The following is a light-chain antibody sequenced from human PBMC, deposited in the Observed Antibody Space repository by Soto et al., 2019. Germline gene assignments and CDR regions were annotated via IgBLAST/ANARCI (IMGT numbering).Light chain of an antibody. CDR1: QSVGSY. CDR3: QQRSNWPPLT. Sequence: DIVLTQSPATLSLSPGERATLSCRASQSVGSYFAWYQQKPGQAPRLLIYDGSHRATGIPARFSGSGSGADFTLTISSLEPEDFAVYYCQQRSNWPPLTFGGGTKVEIK. V-gene: IGKV3-11*01. J-gene: IGKJ4*01. CDR2: DGS.